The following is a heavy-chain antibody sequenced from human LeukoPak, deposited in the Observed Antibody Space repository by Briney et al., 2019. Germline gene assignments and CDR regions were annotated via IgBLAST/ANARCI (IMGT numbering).Heavy chain of an antibody. CDR1: GYTLTDYY. CDR2: VDPEDGET. Sequence: ASVKVSCKVSGYTLTDYYMHWVQQAPGKGLEWMGLVDPEDGETIYAEKFQGRVTITADTSTDTAYMELSSLRSEDTAVYYCATGGITIFGANYYYYYYMDVWGKGTTVTVSS. CDR3: ATGGITIFGANYYYYYYMDV. J-gene: IGHJ6*03. D-gene: IGHD3-3*01. V-gene: IGHV1-69-2*01.